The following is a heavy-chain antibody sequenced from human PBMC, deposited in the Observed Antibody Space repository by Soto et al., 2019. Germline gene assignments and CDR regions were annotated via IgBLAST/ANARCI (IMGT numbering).Heavy chain of an antibody. Sequence: QVQLQESGPGLVQPSGTLSLTCAVSADSITGDNWWSWVRQPPGKGLEWIGEIHHSGATNYNPSLKSRVTISVDTSKNQFSLKLNSVTAADTAMFYCATQGFYRMGVWGRGTTVTVSS. CDR1: ADSITGDNW. CDR3: ATQGFYRMGV. CDR2: IHHSGAT. V-gene: IGHV4-4*02. J-gene: IGHJ6*02.